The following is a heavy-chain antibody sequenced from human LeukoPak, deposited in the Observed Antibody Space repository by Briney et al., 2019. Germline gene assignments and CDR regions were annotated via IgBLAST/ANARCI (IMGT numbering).Heavy chain of an antibody. CDR2: INPSGGST. V-gene: IGHV1-46*01. Sequence: ASVKVTCKASGYTFTSYYMHWVRQAPGQGLEWMGIINPSGGSTSYAQKFQGRVTMTRDMSTSTVYMELSSLRSEDTAVYYCARVRAHCNNGVCPHFDYWGQGTLVTVSS. CDR3: ARVRAHCNNGVCPHFDY. CDR1: GYTFTSYY. D-gene: IGHD2-8*01. J-gene: IGHJ4*02.